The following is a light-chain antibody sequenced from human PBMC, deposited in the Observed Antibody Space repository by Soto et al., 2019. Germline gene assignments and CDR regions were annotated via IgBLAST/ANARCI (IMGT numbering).Light chain of an antibody. V-gene: IGKV1-27*01. CDR2: AAS. J-gene: IGKJ3*01. CDR3: QKYNCAPPFT. CDR1: QGISNY. Sequence: DIQMTQSPSSLSASVGDRVTITCRASQGISNYLAWYQQKPGKVPKLLIYAASTLQSGVPTRFSGSGSGTDFTLTSNSLQPEDVATYDCQKYNCAPPFTFGTGTKVDIK.